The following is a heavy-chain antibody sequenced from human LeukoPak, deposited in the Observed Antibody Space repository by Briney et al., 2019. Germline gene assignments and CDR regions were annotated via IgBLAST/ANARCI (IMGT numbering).Heavy chain of an antibody. CDR3: VRPRSPASNDGGY. J-gene: IGHJ4*02. Sequence: GGSLRLSCAASGFTFSSYGMHWVRQAPGKGLEWVSCISSTSSYKYYADSVKGRFTISRDNAKNSLYLQLNSLRAEDTALYYCVRPRSPASNDGGYWGQGTLVTVSS. D-gene: IGHD1-1*01. V-gene: IGHV3-21*01. CDR1: GFTFSSYG. CDR2: ISSTSSYK.